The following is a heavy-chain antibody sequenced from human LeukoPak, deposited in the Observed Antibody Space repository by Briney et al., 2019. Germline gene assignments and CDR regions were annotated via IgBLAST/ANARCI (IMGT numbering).Heavy chain of an antibody. Sequence: SVKVSCKASGGTFSSYAVSWVRQAPGQGLEWMGRIIPIFGTANYAQKFQGRVTITTDESTSTPYMEPSSLRSEDTAVYYCARPYDSSGYDAFDIWGQGTMVTVSS. CDR2: IIPIFGTA. D-gene: IGHD3-22*01. CDR3: ARPYDSSGYDAFDI. CDR1: GGTFSSYA. J-gene: IGHJ3*02. V-gene: IGHV1-69*05.